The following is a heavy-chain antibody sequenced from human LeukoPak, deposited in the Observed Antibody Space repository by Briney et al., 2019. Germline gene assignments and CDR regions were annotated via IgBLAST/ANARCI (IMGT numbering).Heavy chain of an antibody. D-gene: IGHD3-22*01. CDR2: ISIHGGDT. CDR1: GFTFSSYA. CDR3: ARVLRDASGYYDY. V-gene: IGHV3-64*01. Sequence: GGSLRLSCAASGFTFSSYAMHWVRQAPGKGMEYVSAISIHGGDTYYANSVKGRFTISRDNSKNTLYLQMGSLRAEDMAVYYCARVLRDASGYYDYWGQGTLVTVSS. J-gene: IGHJ4*02.